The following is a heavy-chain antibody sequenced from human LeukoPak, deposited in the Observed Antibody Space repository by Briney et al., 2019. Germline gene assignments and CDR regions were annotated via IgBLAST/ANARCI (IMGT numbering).Heavy chain of an antibody. CDR1: GGSFSGYY. D-gene: IGHD5-18*01. CDR2: INHSGST. Sequence: PSETLSLTCAVYGGSFSGYYWSWIRQPPGKGLEWIGEINHSGSTNYNPSLKSRVTISVDTSKNQFSLKLSSVTAADTAVYYCASGRGYSYGPTDYWGQGTLVTVSS. J-gene: IGHJ4*02. V-gene: IGHV4-34*01. CDR3: ASGRGYSYGPTDY.